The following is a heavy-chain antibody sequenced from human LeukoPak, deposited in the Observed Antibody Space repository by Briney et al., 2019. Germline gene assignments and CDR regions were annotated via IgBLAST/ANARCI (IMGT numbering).Heavy chain of an antibody. J-gene: IGHJ4*02. CDR3: ATSMPVAMAVNFDY. D-gene: IGHD6-19*01. CDR2: FDPEDGET. Sequence: ASVKVSCKVSGYTLTELSMHWVRQAPGKGLEWMGGFDPEDGETIYAQKFQGRVTMTEDTSTDTAYMELSSLRSEDTAVYYCATSMPVAMAVNFDYWGQGTLVTVS. V-gene: IGHV1-24*01. CDR1: GYTLTELS.